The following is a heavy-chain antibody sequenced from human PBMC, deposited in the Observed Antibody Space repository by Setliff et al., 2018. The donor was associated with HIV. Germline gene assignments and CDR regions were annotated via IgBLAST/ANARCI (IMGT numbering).Heavy chain of an antibody. Sequence: PSETLSLTCGVSGFYISRGYYWGWIRQPPGKGLEWIGNIKHSGRNYYNPSLMGRVTISVDTSKNQFSLKLSSLTAADTAVYYCARGQSAVPIRFDFWGQGTLVTVSS. CDR3: ARGQSAVPIRFDF. V-gene: IGHV4-38-2*01. CDR1: GFYISRGYY. J-gene: IGHJ4*02. CDR2: IKHSGRN. D-gene: IGHD6-13*01.